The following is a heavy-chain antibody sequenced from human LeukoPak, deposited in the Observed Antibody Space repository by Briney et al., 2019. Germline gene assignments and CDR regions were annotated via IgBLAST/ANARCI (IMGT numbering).Heavy chain of an antibody. V-gene: IGHV4-34*01. CDR2: INHSGST. J-gene: IGHJ5*02. CDR3: ASKLVEVATITNWFAP. Sequence: PSETLSLTCAVYGGSFSGYYWSWIRQPPGKGLEWIGEINHSGSTNYNPSLKSRVTISVDTSKNQFSLKLSSVTAADTAVYYCASKLVEVATITNWFAPWGQGTLVTVSS. CDR1: GGSFSGYY. D-gene: IGHD5-12*01.